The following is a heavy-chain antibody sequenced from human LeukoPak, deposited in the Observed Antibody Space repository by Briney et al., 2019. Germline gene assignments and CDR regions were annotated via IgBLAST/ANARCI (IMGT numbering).Heavy chain of an antibody. D-gene: IGHD4-23*01. CDR2: IYHSGSS. CDR3: ARGGNPGVGWFDP. J-gene: IGHJ5*02. Sequence: SETLSLTCAVSGGSISSGGYSWSWIRQPPGKGLEWIGYIYHSGSSYYNPSLKSRVTISVDTSKNQFSLKLSSVTAADTAVYYCARGGNPGVGWFDPWGQGTLVTVSS. V-gene: IGHV4-30-2*01. CDR1: GGSISSGGYS.